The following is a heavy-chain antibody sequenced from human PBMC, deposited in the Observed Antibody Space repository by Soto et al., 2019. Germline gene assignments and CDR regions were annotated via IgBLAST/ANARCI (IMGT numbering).Heavy chain of an antibody. J-gene: IGHJ4*02. CDR1: GFSLSTSGVG. D-gene: IGHD3-9*01. CDR2: IYWDDGK. Sequence: SCPTLVNPTQTLTLTCTFSGFSLSTSGVGVAWIRQPPGKALEWLALIYWDDGKRHSPSLKTRLNITKDTSKNQVVLTLTNVDPVDTATYYCAHRPAYDISNDYYPFDYWGQGSLVIVSA. V-gene: IGHV2-5*02. CDR3: AHRPAYDISNDYYPFDY.